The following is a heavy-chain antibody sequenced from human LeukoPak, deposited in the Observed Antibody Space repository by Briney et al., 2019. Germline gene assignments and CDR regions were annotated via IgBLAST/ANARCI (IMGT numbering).Heavy chain of an antibody. V-gene: IGHV4-61*02. CDR3: ARVRGASSSSSRGLDY. J-gene: IGHJ4*02. CDR2: IYTSGST. CDR1: GGSISSGSYY. D-gene: IGHD6-6*01. Sequence: PSETLSLTCTVSGGSISSGSYYWSWIRQPAGKGLEWIGRIYTSGSTNYNPSLKSRVTISVDTSKNQFSLKLSSVTAADTAVYYCARVRGASSSSSRGLDYWGQGTLVTVSS.